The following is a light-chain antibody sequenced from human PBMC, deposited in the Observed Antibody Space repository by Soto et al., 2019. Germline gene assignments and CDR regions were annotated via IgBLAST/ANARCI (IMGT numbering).Light chain of an antibody. Sequence: ETVLTQSPATLSLSPGESATLSCRASQSVSTYLAWYQQKPGQAPRLLIYEASNRATGIPARFSGSGSGTDFTLTISSLEPEDCAIYYCQQRQYWPPITFGQGTRLEIK. V-gene: IGKV3-11*01. CDR1: QSVSTY. CDR3: QQRQYWPPIT. CDR2: EAS. J-gene: IGKJ5*01.